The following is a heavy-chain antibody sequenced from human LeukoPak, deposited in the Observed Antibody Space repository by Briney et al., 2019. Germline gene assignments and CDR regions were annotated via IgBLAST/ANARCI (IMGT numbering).Heavy chain of an antibody. CDR1: GGSISSYY. V-gene: IGHV4-59*08. J-gene: IGHJ3*02. CDR2: IYYSGST. Sequence: PSETLSLTCTVSGGSISSYYWSWIRQPPGKGLEWIGYIYYSGSTNYNPSLKSRVTISVDTSKNQFSLKLSSVTAADTAVYYCARQFPRGYSGYGFYAFDIWGQGTMVTVSS. CDR3: ARQFPRGYSGYGFYAFDI. D-gene: IGHD5-12*01.